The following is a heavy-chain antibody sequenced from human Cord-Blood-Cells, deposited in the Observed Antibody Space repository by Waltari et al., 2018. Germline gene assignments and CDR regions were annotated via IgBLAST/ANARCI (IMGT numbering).Heavy chain of an antibody. J-gene: IGHJ5*02. CDR3: ATGGDCSSTSCFADNWFDP. CDR1: GGTFSSYD. Sequence: QVQLVQSGAEVKKPGSSVKVSCKASGGTFSSYDISWVRQAPGQGLEWMGGIIPIFGTANDAQKFQGRVTITADKSTSTAYMELSSLRSEDTAVYYCATGGDCSSTSCFADNWFDPWGQGTLVTVSS. CDR2: IIPIFGTA. D-gene: IGHD2-2*01. V-gene: IGHV1-69*06.